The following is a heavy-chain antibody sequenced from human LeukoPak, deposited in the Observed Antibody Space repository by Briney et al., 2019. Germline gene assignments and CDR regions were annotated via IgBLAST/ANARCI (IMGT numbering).Heavy chain of an antibody. J-gene: IGHJ4*02. CDR3: ARGKSSSWYAVHY. CDR2: INPNSGGT. D-gene: IGHD6-13*01. Sequence: ASVKVSCKASGYTFTGYYMHWVRQAAGQGLEWMGWINPNSGGTNYAQKFQGRVTMTRDTSISTAYMELSRLRSDDTAVYYCARGKSSSWYAVHYWGQGTLVTVSS. CDR1: GYTFTGYY. V-gene: IGHV1-2*02.